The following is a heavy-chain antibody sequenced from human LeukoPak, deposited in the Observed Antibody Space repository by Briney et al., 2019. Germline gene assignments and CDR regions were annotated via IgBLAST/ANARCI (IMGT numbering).Heavy chain of an antibody. J-gene: IGHJ3*02. CDR3: ASATREVVTAIWSAFDI. D-gene: IGHD2-21*02. V-gene: IGHV4-30-4*01. Sequence: SETLSLTCTVSGGSISSGDYYWSWIRQPPGKGLEWIGYIYYSGSTYYNPSLKSRVTISVDTSKNQFSLKLSSVTAADTAVYYCASATREVVTAIWSAFDIWGQGTMVTVSS. CDR2: IYYSGST. CDR1: GGSISSGDYY.